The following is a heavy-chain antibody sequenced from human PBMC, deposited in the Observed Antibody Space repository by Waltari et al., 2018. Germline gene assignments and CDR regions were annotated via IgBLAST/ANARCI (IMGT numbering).Heavy chain of an antibody. J-gene: IGHJ4*02. CDR2: IALSGRT. CDR1: GYSISSGYY. Sequence: QVQLQESGPGLVKPSETLSLTCAVSGYSISSGYYCGWIRPPPGNGLESIGRIALSGRTDCNPALKSRVTISEDTSKNQFSLKLSSVTAADTAVYYCASGWMQLWPRGNWGQGTLVTVST. V-gene: IGHV4-38-2*01. CDR3: ASGWMQLWPRGN. D-gene: IGHD5-18*01.